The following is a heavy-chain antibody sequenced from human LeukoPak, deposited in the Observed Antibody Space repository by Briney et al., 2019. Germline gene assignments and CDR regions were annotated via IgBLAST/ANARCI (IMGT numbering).Heavy chain of an antibody. J-gene: IGHJ6*02. Sequence: GGSLRLSCAASGFTFIDYAMSWVRQAPGKGLEWVAVISYDGSNKYYADSVKGRFTISRDNSKNTLYLQMNSLRAEDTAVYYCAKVAYCGGDCYSDGMDVWGQGTTVTVSS. CDR2: ISYDGSNK. V-gene: IGHV3-30*18. D-gene: IGHD2-21*02. CDR3: AKVAYCGGDCYSDGMDV. CDR1: GFTFIDYA.